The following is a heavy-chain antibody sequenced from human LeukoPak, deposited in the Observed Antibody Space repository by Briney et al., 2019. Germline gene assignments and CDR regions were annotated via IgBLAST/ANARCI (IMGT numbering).Heavy chain of an antibody. CDR1: GGSISSYY. J-gene: IGHJ4*02. Sequence: PSETLSLTCTVSGGSISSYYWSWIRQPPGKGLEWIGEINHSGSTNYNPSLKSRVTISVDTSKNQFSLKLSSVTAADTAVYYCARGPIAVVWGQGTLVTVSS. D-gene: IGHD3-22*01. CDR3: ARGPIAVV. CDR2: INHSGST. V-gene: IGHV4-34*01.